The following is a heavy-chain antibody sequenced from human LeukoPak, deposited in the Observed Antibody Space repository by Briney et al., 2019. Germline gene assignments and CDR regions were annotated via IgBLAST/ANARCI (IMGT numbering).Heavy chain of an antibody. CDR2: ISAYNGNT. Sequence: ASVKVSCKASGYTFTSYGISWVRQAPGHGLEWMGWISAYNGNTNYAQKLQGRVTMTTDTSTSTAYMELRSLRSDDTAVYYCARTWFGELLGYVFDYWGQGTLVTVSS. D-gene: IGHD3-10*01. V-gene: IGHV1-18*04. J-gene: IGHJ4*02. CDR3: ARTWFGELLGYVFDY. CDR1: GYTFTSYG.